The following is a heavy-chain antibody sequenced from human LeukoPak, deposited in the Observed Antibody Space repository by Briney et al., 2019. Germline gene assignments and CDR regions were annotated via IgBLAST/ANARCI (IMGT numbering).Heavy chain of an antibody. J-gene: IGHJ4*02. CDR2: ISYDGSNK. D-gene: IGHD3-22*01. Sequence: GGSLRLSCAASGFTFSDYEMNWVRQAPGKGLEWVAVISYDGSNKYYADSVKGRFTISRDNSKNTLYLQMNSLRAEDTAVYYCARDRSGSGYYFDYWGQGTLVTVSS. CDR3: ARDRSGSGYYFDY. CDR1: GFTFSDYE. V-gene: IGHV3-30-3*01.